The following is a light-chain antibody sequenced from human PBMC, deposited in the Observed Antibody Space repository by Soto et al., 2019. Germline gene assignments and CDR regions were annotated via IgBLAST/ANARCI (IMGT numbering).Light chain of an antibody. Sequence: EIVLTQSPGTLSLSPGERVTLSCRPSQSVSSTYLDWYQQKPGQAPRLLIYAASSRATGIPDRFSGGASATDFTLTISRLEPEDFAVYYCRHYITSQWTFGQGTKVEIK. J-gene: IGKJ1*01. CDR3: RHYITSQWT. V-gene: IGKV3-20*01. CDR1: QSVSSTY. CDR2: AAS.